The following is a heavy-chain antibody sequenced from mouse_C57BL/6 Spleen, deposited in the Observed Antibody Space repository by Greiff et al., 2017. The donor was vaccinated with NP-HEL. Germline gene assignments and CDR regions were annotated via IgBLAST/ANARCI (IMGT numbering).Heavy chain of an antibody. Sequence: QVQLQQPGAELVRPGSSVKLSCKASGYTFTSYWMHWVKQRPIQGLEWIGNIDPSDSETHYNQKFKDKATLTVDKSSSTAYMQLSSLTSEDSAVYYCARGGTMVTTGRFDYWGQGNTLTVSS. CDR1: GYTFTSYW. CDR3: ARGGTMVTTGRFDY. J-gene: IGHJ2*01. V-gene: IGHV1-52*01. CDR2: IDPSDSET. D-gene: IGHD2-2*01.